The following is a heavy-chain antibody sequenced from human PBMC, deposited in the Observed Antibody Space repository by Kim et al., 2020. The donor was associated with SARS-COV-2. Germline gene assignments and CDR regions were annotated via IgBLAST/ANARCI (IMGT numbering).Heavy chain of an antibody. CDR2: INAGGDTP. D-gene: IGHD2-8*01. V-gene: IGHV3-23*01. J-gene: IGHJ6*03. CDR1: GFTFSTYS. Sequence: GGSLRLSCAASGFTFSTYSMSWVRQAPGKGLEWVSIINAGGDTPYYADWVKGRFTVSSDNSRNMLHLQMNGLGAEDTAEYYGTKIIKTSSCTSIDV. CDR3: TKIIKTSSCTSIDV.